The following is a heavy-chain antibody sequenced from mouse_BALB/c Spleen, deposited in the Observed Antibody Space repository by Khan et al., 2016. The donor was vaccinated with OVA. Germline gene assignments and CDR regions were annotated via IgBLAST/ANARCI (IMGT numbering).Heavy chain of an antibody. V-gene: IGHV1S41*01. D-gene: IGHD1-1*01. J-gene: IGHJ4*01. CDR1: GYTFTSYW. CDR3: ASSNYYGSGLYAMDY. CDR2: ISPGSGSP. Sequence: DLVKPGASVKLSCKASGYTFTSYWINWIKQRPGQGLEWIGHISPGSGSPYYNKMFTVKSTLPVDTSSTTAYIQLSSMSSEDYAVYFCASSNYYGSGLYAMDYWSQGTSVTVSS.